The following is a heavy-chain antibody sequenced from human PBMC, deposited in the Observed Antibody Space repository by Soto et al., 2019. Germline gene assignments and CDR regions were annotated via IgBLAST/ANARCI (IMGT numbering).Heavy chain of an antibody. J-gene: IGHJ3*02. D-gene: IGHD2-15*01. CDR3: ARDHRGGTDAFDI. V-gene: IGHV1-18*01. CDR2: ISAYNGNT. Sequence: QVQLVQSGAEVKKPGASVKVSCKASGYTFTSFGISWVRQAPGQGLEWMGWISAYNGNTNYAENLRGRVTVTTDTSRSTAYMELRGLRSDDSAVYYCARDHRGGTDAFDIWGQGTMVTVSS. CDR1: GYTFTSFG.